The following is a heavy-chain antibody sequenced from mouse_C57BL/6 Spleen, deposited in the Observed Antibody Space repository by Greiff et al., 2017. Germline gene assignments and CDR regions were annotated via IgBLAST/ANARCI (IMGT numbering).Heavy chain of an antibody. Sequence: EVTLVESGGDLVKPGGSLKLSCAASGFTFSSYGMSWVRQTPDKRLEWVATISSGGSYTYYPDSVKGRFTISRDNAKNTLYLQMSSLKSEDTAMYYCARHPSYDYDRYYAMDYWGQGTSVTVSS. CDR2: ISSGGSYT. V-gene: IGHV5-6*02. CDR3: ARHPSYDYDRYYAMDY. D-gene: IGHD2-4*01. J-gene: IGHJ4*01. CDR1: GFTFSSYG.